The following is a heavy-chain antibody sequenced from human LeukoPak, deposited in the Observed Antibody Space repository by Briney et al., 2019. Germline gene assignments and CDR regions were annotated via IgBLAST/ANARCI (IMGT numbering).Heavy chain of an antibody. J-gene: IGHJ6*02. CDR2: INPNSGGT. Sequence: GASVKVSCKASGYTFTGYYMHWVRQAPGQGLEWMGWINPNSGGTNYAQKFQGRVTMTRDTSISTAYMELSRLRSDDTAVYYCARGSSSSPAYYYYYYGMDVWGQGTTVTVSS. CDR1: GYTFTGYY. CDR3: ARGSSSSPAYYYYYYGMDV. D-gene: IGHD6-6*01. V-gene: IGHV1-2*02.